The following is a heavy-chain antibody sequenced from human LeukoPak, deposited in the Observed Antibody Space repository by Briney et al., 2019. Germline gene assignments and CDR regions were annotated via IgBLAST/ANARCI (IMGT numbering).Heavy chain of an antibody. J-gene: IGHJ6*02. D-gene: IGHD6-13*01. CDR2: IYYSGST. CDR3: ARVRLRQPGGIAAAGPHYYYGMDV. V-gene: IGHV4-59*01. Sequence: SETLSLTCTVSGGSISTYYWSWIRQPPGKGLEWIGYIYYSGSTNYNPSLKSRVTISVDTSKNQFSLKLSSVTAADTAVYYCARVRLRQPGGIAAAGPHYYYGMDVWGQGTTVTVSS. CDR1: GGSISTYY.